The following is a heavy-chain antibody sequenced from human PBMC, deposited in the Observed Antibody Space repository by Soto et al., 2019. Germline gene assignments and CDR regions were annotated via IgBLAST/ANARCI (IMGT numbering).Heavy chain of an antibody. J-gene: IGHJ4*02. CDR1: GVSLTSGTYY. CDR2: IFYSGST. CDR3: ASTEDFFDY. Sequence: QVQLQESGPGLVKPSQTLSLTCSVSGVSLTSGTYYWSWIRQHPGKGLEWIGDIFYSGSTDYNPSLKSRVNISVDTSKYQFSLKLSSVTAADTAVYYCASTEDFFDYWGQGTLVTVSS. V-gene: IGHV4-31*03.